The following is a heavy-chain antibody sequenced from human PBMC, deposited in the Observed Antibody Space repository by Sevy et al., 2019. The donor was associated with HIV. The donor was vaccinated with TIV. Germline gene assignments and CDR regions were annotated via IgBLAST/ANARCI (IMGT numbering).Heavy chain of an antibody. Sequence: GGSLRLSCAASGFTFSNAWMSWVRQAPGKGLEWVGRIKSKTDGGTTDYAAPVKGRFTISRDDSKNTLYLQMNSLKTEDTAVYYCTTDSAYYYGSSGYYGYYFDYWGQGTLVTVSS. J-gene: IGHJ4*02. CDR3: TTDSAYYYGSSGYYGYYFDY. CDR1: GFTFSNAW. CDR2: IKSKTDGGTT. V-gene: IGHV3-15*01. D-gene: IGHD3-22*01.